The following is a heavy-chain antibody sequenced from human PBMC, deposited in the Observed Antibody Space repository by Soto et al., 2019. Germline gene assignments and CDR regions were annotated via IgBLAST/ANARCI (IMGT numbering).Heavy chain of an antibody. D-gene: IGHD1-26*01. V-gene: IGHV4-31*03. CDR2: NYYSGSTYYN. J-gene: IGHJ4*02. Sequence: QVQLQESGPGLVKPSQTLSLTCTVSGGSISSGGYYWSWNRQHPGKGLEWIGYNYYSGSTYYNYYNPSLKSRVTISVDTSMNQFSLKLSSVTAADTAVYYCARTPLLWGQGTLVTVSS. CDR3: ARTPLL. CDR1: GGSISSGGYY.